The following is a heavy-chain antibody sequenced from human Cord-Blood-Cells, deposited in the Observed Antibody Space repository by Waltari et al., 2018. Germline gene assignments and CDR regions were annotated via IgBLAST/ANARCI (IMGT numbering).Heavy chain of an antibody. CDR3: ARAYLVVVPAAIDY. J-gene: IGHJ4*02. D-gene: IGHD2-2*01. V-gene: IGHV1-3*01. CDR1: GYTFTSYA. CDR2: INAGNGKT. Sequence: QVQLVQSGAEVKKPGASVKVSCQASGYTFTSYAMHWVRQAPGQRLEWMGWINAGNGKTKYSQKFQGRVTITRDTSASTAYMELSSLRSEDTAVYYCARAYLVVVPAAIDYWGQGTLVTVSS.